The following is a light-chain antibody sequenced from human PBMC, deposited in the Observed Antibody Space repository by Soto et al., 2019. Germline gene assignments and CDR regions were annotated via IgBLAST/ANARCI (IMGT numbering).Light chain of an antibody. CDR1: QDISND. Sequence: AMQLTQSPSSLSASVGDRITITCRASQDISNDLGWFQQKPGKAPKLLIYAASILQTGVPSRFSGSGSGSAFSLAITSLQPEDFATYYCLQDYSSPITFGQGTRLEI. CDR3: LQDYSSPIT. V-gene: IGKV1-6*02. CDR2: AAS. J-gene: IGKJ5*01.